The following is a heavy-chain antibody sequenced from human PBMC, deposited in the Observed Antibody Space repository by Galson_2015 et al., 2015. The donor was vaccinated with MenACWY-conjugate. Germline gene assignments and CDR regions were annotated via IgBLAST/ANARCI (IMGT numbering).Heavy chain of an antibody. V-gene: IGHV3-7*03. CDR3: GTTIFGQWLIDF. D-gene: IGHD6-19*01. J-gene: IGHJ4*02. Sequence: SLRLSGAASGFTFFRFWMSWGRQAPGQGLEWGAKIKQDGSEKYYGDSVKDRFTISRDNADNSLYLQLNSLRAEDTAVYYCGTTIFGQWLIDFWGQGTLVTVSS. CDR2: IKQDGSEK. CDR1: GFTFFRFW.